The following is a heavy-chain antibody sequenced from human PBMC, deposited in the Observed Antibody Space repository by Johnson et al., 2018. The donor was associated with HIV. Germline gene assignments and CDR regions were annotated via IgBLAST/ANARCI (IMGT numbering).Heavy chain of an antibody. Sequence: QVQLVESGGGVVRPGGSLRLSCAASRFTFDDYGMSWVRQAPGKGLEWVAFIRYDGNNKYYVDSVKGRFTISRDNSKNTLYLQMNSQRAEDTAVYYCARDRCSSTSCIDAFDIWGQGTMVTVSS. CDR2: IRYDGNNK. CDR1: RFTFDDYG. V-gene: IGHV3-30*02. D-gene: IGHD2-2*01. J-gene: IGHJ3*02. CDR3: ARDRCSSTSCIDAFDI.